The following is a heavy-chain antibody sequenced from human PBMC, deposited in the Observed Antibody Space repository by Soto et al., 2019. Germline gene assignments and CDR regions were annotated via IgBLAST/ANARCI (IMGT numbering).Heavy chain of an antibody. D-gene: IGHD6-13*01. CDR3: ARDVSTGSSSWYFYAFGL. CDR2: IKKDESKK. J-gene: IGHJ3*01. CDR1: GFTFSSYW. Sequence: EERLVESGGGLVQPGGSLRLSCAASGFTFSSYWMTWVRQAPGKGLEWVANIKKDESKKSYLDSVRGRFTISRDKAKNSLYFQMDSLTAQDTALYYCARDVSTGSSSWYFYAFGLSGQGTMVTVSS. V-gene: IGHV3-7*05.